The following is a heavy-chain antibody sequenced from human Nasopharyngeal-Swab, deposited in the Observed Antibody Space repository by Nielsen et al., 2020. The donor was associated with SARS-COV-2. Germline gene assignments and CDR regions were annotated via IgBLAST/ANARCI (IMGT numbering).Heavy chain of an antibody. V-gene: IGHV3-23*01. J-gene: IGHJ4*02. Sequence: PVRGLEWVSAISGSGGSTYYADSVKGRFTISRDNSKNTLYLQMNSLRAEDTAVYYCAKGKVVVVITPLGYWGQGTLVTVSS. CDR2: ISGSGGST. CDR3: AKGKVVVVITPLGY. D-gene: IGHD3-22*01.